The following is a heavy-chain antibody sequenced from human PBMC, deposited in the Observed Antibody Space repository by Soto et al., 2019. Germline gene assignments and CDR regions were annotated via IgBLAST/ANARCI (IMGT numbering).Heavy chain of an antibody. J-gene: IGHJ6*04. Sequence: QVQLVQSGAEVKKPGSSVKVSCKASGGTFSSYAISWVRQAPGQGLEWMGGIIPIFGTAHYAQKFQGRVTITADEATSTAYMELGSLRSEDTVVYYGTSAPRGGPSYDYGGMDVWGEGPTVTVSS. CDR1: GGTFSSYA. CDR3: TSAPRGGPSYDYGGMDV. V-gene: IGHV1-69*12. CDR2: IIPIFGTA.